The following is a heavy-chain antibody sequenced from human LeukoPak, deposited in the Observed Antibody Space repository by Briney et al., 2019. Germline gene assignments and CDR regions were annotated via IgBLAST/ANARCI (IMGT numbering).Heavy chain of an antibody. CDR1: GFTFSSYG. D-gene: IGHD4-17*01. CDR2: ISYDGSNK. J-gene: IGHJ5*02. Sequence: GGSLRLSCAASGFTFSSYGMHWVRQAPGKGLEWVAVISYDGSNKYYADSVKGRFTISRDNSKNTLYLQMNSLRAEDTAVYYCARDGEDRVRFDPWGQGTLVTVSS. V-gene: IGHV3-30*03. CDR3: ARDGEDRVRFDP.